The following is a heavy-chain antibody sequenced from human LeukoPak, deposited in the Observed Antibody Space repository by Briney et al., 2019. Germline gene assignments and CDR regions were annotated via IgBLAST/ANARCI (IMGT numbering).Heavy chain of an antibody. CDR1: GFTFSSYT. CDR3: ARDYTYAFDI. Sequence: GGSLRLSCAASGFTFSSYTVNWVRQAPGKGLEWVSYIRTTSSTTSYADSVKGRFTISSDNAKNSLYLQMNSLRAEDTAVYYCARDYTYAFDIWGQGTMVTVSS. J-gene: IGHJ3*02. D-gene: IGHD3-16*01. V-gene: IGHV3-48*01. CDR2: IRTTSSTT.